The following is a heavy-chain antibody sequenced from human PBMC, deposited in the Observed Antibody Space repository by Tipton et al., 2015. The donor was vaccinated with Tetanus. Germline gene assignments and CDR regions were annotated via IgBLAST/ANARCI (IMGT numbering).Heavy chain of an antibody. CDR3: TTVGDYGDYVDAFDY. D-gene: IGHD4-17*01. CDR2: IKSKTDGGTT. CDR1: GFTFSNAW. Sequence: SLRLSCAASGFTFSNAWMSWVRQAPGKGLEWVGRIKSKTDGGTTDYAAPVKGRFTISRDDSKNTLYLQMNSLKTEDTAVYYCTTVGDYGDYVDAFDYWGQGTLVTVSS. J-gene: IGHJ4*02. V-gene: IGHV3-15*01.